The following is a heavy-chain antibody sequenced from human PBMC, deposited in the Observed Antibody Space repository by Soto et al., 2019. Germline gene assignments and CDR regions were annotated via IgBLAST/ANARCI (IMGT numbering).Heavy chain of an antibody. D-gene: IGHD2-15*01. V-gene: IGHV3-21*01. CDR2: ISSGSSYI. CDR1: GFIFSNYG. CDR3: AITVAYCCRGNCYVPDAFDI. J-gene: IGHJ3*02. Sequence: VPLVESGGGLVKPGGSLRLSCTASGFIFSNYGMNWVRQAPGKGLEWVSSISSGSSYIYYADAVKGRFTISRDNAKNSLSLQMNSLRAEDTAVYYCAITVAYCCRGNCYVPDAFDIWGQGTMVTVSS.